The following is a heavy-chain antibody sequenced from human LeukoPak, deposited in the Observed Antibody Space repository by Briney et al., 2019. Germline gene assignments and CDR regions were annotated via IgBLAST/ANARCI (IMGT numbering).Heavy chain of an antibody. J-gene: IGHJ6*03. D-gene: IGHD1-14*01. Sequence: ASVKVSCKASGYTFTSYDINWVRQATGQGLECMGWMNPKSGNTGYAQKFQGRLTMTRDTSTSTAYMELSSLRSDDTAVYYCARAPSTTEANYYYYYMDVWGKGTTVTVSS. CDR3: ARAPSTTEANYYYYYMDV. V-gene: IGHV1-8*01. CDR2: MNPKSGNT. CDR1: GYTFTSYD.